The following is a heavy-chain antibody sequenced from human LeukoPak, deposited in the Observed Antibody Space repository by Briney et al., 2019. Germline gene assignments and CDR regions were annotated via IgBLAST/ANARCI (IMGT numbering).Heavy chain of an antibody. CDR1: GFTFSDYY. J-gene: IGHJ4*02. Sequence: GGSLRLSCAASGFTFSDYYMSWIRQAPGKGLEWVSYISSSSSYTNYADSVKGRFTISRDNAKNLLYLQMNSLRAEDTAVYYCARVAVAGTGDYFDYWGQGTLVTVSS. CDR2: ISSSSSYT. V-gene: IGHV3-11*05. CDR3: ARVAVAGTGDYFDY. D-gene: IGHD6-19*01.